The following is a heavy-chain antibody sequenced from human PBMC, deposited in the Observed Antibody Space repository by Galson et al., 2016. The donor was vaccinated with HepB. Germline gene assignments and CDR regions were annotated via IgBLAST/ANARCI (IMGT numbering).Heavy chain of an antibody. CDR2: IHHSGSR. CDR1: GGSISSEGYY. Sequence: LTCTVSGGSISSEGYYWSWIRQHPVKGLEWIGYIHHSGSRYYNPSLRSRVTISVDTSKNQFSLKLSSVNAADTAVYYCARERVTPRPGYQYYYGLDVWGQGTTVTVSS. V-gene: IGHV4-31*03. D-gene: IGHD2-21*02. J-gene: IGHJ6*02. CDR3: ARERVTPRPGYQYYYGLDV.